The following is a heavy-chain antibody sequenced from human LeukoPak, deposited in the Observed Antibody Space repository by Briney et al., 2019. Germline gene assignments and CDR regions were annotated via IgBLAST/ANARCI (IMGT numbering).Heavy chain of an antibody. D-gene: IGHD3-9*01. Sequence: GRSLRLSCAASGFTFSSYGMHWVRQAPGKGLEWVAVIWYDGSNKYYADSVKGRFTISRDNSKNTLYLQMNSLRAEDTAVYYCASGYDILTGLQADYWGQGTLVAVSS. V-gene: IGHV3-33*01. CDR2: IWYDGSNK. J-gene: IGHJ4*02. CDR1: GFTFSSYG. CDR3: ASGYDILTGLQADY.